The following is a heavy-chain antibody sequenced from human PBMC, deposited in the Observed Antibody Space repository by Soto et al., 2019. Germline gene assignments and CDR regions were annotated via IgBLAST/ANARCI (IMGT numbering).Heavy chain of an antibody. CDR3: VRGRPVDY. Sequence: PGGSLRISCVASGLTFSSSWMYWVRQAPGKGLVWVSRISPDGSSKSYADSVKGRFTLSRDNAKNTLYLQMDSLGVENTAVYYCVRGRPVDYWGQGTLVTVSS. CDR2: ISPDGSSK. J-gene: IGHJ4*02. V-gene: IGHV3-74*01. CDR1: GLTFSSSW.